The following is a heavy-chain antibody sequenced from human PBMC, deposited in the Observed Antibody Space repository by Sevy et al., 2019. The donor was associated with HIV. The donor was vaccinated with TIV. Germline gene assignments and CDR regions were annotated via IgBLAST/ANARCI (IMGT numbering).Heavy chain of an antibody. D-gene: IGHD1-26*01. CDR3: AKHVYSGSYIQYFQH. Sequence: GGSLRLSCAASGFTFDDYTMHWVRQAPGKGLEWVSLISWDGGSTYYADSVKGRFTISRDNSKNSLYLQMNSLRTEDTALYYCAKHVYSGSYIQYFQHWGQGTLVTVSS. CDR2: ISWDGGST. V-gene: IGHV3-43*01. CDR1: GFTFDDYT. J-gene: IGHJ1*01.